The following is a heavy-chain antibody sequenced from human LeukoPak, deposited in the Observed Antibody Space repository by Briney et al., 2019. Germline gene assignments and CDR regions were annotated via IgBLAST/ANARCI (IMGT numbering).Heavy chain of an antibody. CDR3: ARVTYYDFWSGYFSSYYFDY. D-gene: IGHD3-3*01. CDR1: GFTFSSYW. J-gene: IGHJ4*02. CDR2: IKQDGSEK. V-gene: IGHV3-7*01. Sequence: GGSLRLSCAASGFTFSSYWMSWVRQAPGKGLEWVANIKQDGSEKYYVDSVKGRFTISRDNAKNSLYLQMNSLRAEDTAVYYCARVTYYDFWSGYFSSYYFDYWGQGTLVTVFS.